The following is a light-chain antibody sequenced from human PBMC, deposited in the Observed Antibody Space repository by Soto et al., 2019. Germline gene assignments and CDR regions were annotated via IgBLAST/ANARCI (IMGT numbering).Light chain of an antibody. CDR2: AAT. V-gene: IGKV1-39*01. Sequence: DIQMTQSPSSLFASVGDRVTITCRASQSISAYLNWYQQRPGKAPSLLIYAATRLHSGVPSRFSRSGSGTDFTLTISSLQPEDFATYYCQRSYRSISFGQGTRLEMK. J-gene: IGKJ5*01. CDR1: QSISAY. CDR3: QRSYRSIS.